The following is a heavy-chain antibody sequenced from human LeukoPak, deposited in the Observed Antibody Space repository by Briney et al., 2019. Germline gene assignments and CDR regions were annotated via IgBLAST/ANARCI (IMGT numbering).Heavy chain of an antibody. CDR1: GGSMSSSSYY. V-gene: IGHV4-39*07. Sequence: SETLSLTCTVSGGSMSSSSYYWGWICKPPGKGLEWLGCIYYSGRTYYNPSLTSRVTISVVTSKTQSSMKLRAVTAADTTVYYYARVTVTGLRGAFGSWGRGTMVTISS. J-gene: IGHJ3*02. CDR3: ARVTVTGLRGAFGS. D-gene: IGHD4-17*01. CDR2: IYYSGRT.